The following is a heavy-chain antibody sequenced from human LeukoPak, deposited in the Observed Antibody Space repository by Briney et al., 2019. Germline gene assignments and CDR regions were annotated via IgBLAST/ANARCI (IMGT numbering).Heavy chain of an antibody. CDR1: GFTFSSYA. V-gene: IGHV3-23*01. CDR2: ISGSGGST. D-gene: IGHD2-21*01. Sequence: GGSLRLSCAAPGFTFSSYAMSWVRQAPGKGLEWVSAISGSGGSTYYADSVKGRFTISRDNSKNTLYLQMNSLRAEDTAVYYCAKDRIVSYYFDYWGQGTLVTVSS. J-gene: IGHJ4*02. CDR3: AKDRIVSYYFDY.